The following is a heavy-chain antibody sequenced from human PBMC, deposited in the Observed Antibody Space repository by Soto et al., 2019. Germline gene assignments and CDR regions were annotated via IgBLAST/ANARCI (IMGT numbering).Heavy chain of an antibody. V-gene: IGHV3-48*03. Sequence: GASLRLSCAASGLTFSSYEMNWVRQAQGKGLDWVSYISSSGSTIYYADSVKGRFTISRDNSKNMLFLQMNSLRAEETGIYYCPKKVNSGPGSQFLDSWGHGTLVT. CDR1: GLTFSSYE. CDR3: PKKVNSGPGSQFLDS. J-gene: IGHJ5*01. CDR2: ISSSGSTI. D-gene: IGHD3-10*01.